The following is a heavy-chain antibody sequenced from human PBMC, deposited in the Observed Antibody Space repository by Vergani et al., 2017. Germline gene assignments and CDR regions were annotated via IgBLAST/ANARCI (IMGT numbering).Heavy chain of an antibody. D-gene: IGHD1-14*01. V-gene: IGHV3-23*01. CDR2: ISGSGGST. J-gene: IGHJ6*02. CDR1: GFTFSSYA. Sequence: EVQLLESGGGLVQPGGSLRLSCAASGFTFSSYAMSWVRQAPGKGLEWVSAISGSGGSTYYADSVKGRFTISRDNSKNSLYLQMNSLRAEDTALYYCAKDIEEADYRTEESYYYYGMDVWGQGTTVTVSS. CDR3: AKDIEEADYRTEESYYYYGMDV.